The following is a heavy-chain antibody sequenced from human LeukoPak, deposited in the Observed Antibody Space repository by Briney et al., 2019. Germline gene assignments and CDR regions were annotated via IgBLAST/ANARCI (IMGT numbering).Heavy chain of an antibody. CDR3: ARGPFSYDSSGPLIG. Sequence: SETLSLTCTVSGYSISSGYYWGWIRQPPGKGLEWIGNIYHSGSTYYNPSLKSRVTYNPSLKSRVTISVDTSKNQFSLKLSSVTAADTAVYYCARGPFSYDSSGPLIGWGQGTLVTVSS. V-gene: IGHV4-38-2*02. CDR2: IYHSGST. D-gene: IGHD3-22*01. CDR1: GYSISSGYY. J-gene: IGHJ4*02.